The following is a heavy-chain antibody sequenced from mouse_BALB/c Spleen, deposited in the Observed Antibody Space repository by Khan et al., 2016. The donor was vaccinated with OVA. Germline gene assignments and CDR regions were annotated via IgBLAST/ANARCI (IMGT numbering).Heavy chain of an antibody. CDR2: ISTYYDDA. D-gene: IGHD1-1*01. Sequence: QVRLQQSGAELVRPGVSVKISCKGSGYTFTDYAMHWVKQSHAKSLEWIGVISTYYDDASYNQKFKGTATMTVDKSSSTAYLELARLTSEDSAIYYCARNYYGTRNAMDYWGQGTSVTVSS. CDR1: GYTFTDYA. V-gene: IGHV1S137*01. CDR3: ARNYYGTRNAMDY. J-gene: IGHJ4*01.